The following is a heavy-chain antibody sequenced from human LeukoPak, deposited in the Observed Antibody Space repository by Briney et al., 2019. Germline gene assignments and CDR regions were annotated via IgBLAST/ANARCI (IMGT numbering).Heavy chain of an antibody. V-gene: IGHV3-48*03. J-gene: IGHJ4*02. D-gene: IGHD4-17*01. CDR1: GFTFSSYE. CDR3: ARESDYGDFFFDY. CDR2: ISSSGGII. Sequence: PGGSLRLSCAASGFTFSSYEMSGVREAPGKGLGGVSYISSSGGIIYYADSVKGRFTISRDNAKNSLYLQMNSLRAEDTAVYYCARESDYGDFFFDYWGQGTLVTVSS.